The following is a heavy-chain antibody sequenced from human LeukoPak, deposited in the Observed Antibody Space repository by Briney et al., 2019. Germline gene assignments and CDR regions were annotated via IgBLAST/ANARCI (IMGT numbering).Heavy chain of an antibody. CDR1: GYTFANYY. D-gene: IGHD3-10*01. CDR3: AREHSAIGELLNYFEY. Sequence: ASVKVSFKASGYTFANYYMHWVRQAPGQGLEWMGWINPNSGGTNYAQKFQGRVTMTRGTSISTAYLELSRLRSDDTAVYYCAREHSAIGELLNYFEYWGQGTLVTVSS. J-gene: IGHJ4*02. CDR2: INPNSGGT. V-gene: IGHV1-2*02.